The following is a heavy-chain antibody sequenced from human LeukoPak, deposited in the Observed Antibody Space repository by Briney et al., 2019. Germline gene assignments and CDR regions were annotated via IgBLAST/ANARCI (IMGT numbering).Heavy chain of an antibody. D-gene: IGHD3-16*01. J-gene: IGHJ4*02. CDR1: GFSFSSYA. V-gene: IGHV3-23*01. CDR2: ISSGGDRT. Sequence: QTGGTLRLSCAATGFSFSSYALSWVCQVPGKGLEWVSAISSGGDRTYYADSVTGRFTISRDNSKNMLFLQMSSQRAEDAAMYYCTREAISTGYAYDWGQGTLVTVFS. CDR3: TREAISTGYAYD.